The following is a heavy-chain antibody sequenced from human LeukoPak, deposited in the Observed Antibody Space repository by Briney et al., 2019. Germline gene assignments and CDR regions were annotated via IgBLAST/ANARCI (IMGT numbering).Heavy chain of an antibody. D-gene: IGHD2/OR15-2a*01. J-gene: IGHJ3*01. CDR2: IGASGGTT. V-gene: IGHV3-23*01. CDR3: VKHFYNTRRWAFDV. Sequence: GGSLRLSCAASGFTFSSYAMSWVRQAPGKGLEWVSVIGASGGTTWYADSVKGRFTITRDNSETTLYLQLNSLRAEDTAVYYCVKHFYNTRRWAFDVWGQGSLVTVSS. CDR1: GFTFSSYA.